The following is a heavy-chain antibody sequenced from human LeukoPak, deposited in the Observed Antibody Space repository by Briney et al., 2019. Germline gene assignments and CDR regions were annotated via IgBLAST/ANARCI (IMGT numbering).Heavy chain of an antibody. J-gene: IGHJ3*02. V-gene: IGHV3-30*02. CDR1: GFTFSSYG. Sequence: PGGSLRLSCAASGFTFSSYGMHWVRQAPGKGLEWVASMRNDGSQIYHADSMKGRFTISRDNSKNTLYLQMNSLRVEDTAIYYCAKDIGRRIFGVAYDAFHIWGQGTMVTVSS. CDR3: AKDIGRRIFGVAYDAFHI. CDR2: MRNDGSQI. D-gene: IGHD3-3*01.